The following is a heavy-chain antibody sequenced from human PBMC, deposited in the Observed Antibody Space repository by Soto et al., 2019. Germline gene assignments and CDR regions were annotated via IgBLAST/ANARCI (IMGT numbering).Heavy chain of an antibody. J-gene: IGHJ4*02. CDR2: IYYSGST. CDR1: GGSISSYY. V-gene: IGHV4-59*01. Sequence: QVQLQESGPGLVKPSETLSLTCTVSGGSISSYYWSWIRQPPGKGLEWIGYIYYSGSTNYNPSLKTRFTISVDTAKNQFSLKLSSVTAADTAVYYGARRWGTYFDYGGQVTLVTVSS. D-gene: IGHD7-27*01. CDR3: ARRWGTYFDY.